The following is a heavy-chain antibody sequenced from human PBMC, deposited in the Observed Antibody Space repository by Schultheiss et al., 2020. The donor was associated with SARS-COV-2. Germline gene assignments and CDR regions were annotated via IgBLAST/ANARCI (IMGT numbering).Heavy chain of an antibody. J-gene: IGHJ5*02. CDR3: ARGGNDILTGFDP. V-gene: IGHV3-21*01. CDR2: ISSSGSYI. D-gene: IGHD3-9*01. CDR1: GFTFSSSS. Sequence: GGSLRLSCAASGFTFSSSSMNWLRQAPGKGLEWVSSISSSGSYIYYADSLKGRFTIYRDNAKNSLYLQMNSLRAEDTAVYYCARGGNDILTGFDPWGQGSLVTVSS.